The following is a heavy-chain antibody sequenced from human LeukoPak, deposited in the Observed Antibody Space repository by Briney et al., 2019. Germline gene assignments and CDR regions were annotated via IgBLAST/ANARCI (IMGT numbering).Heavy chain of an antibody. D-gene: IGHD1-26*01. CDR1: GFTFSSYG. CDR3: ARGPFRVGAPGEGDY. J-gene: IGHJ4*02. Sequence: GGSLRLSCAASGFTFSSYGMHWVRQAPGKGLEWVAFIRYDGSNKYYADSVKGRFTISRDNSKNTLYLQMGSLRAEDMAVYYCARGPFRVGAPGEGDYWGQGTLVTVSS. CDR2: IRYDGSNK. V-gene: IGHV3-30*02.